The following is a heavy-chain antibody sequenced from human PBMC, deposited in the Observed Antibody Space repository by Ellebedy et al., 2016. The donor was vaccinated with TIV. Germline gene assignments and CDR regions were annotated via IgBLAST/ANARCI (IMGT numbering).Heavy chain of an antibody. D-gene: IGHD2-2*01. CDR2: IYSSGST. V-gene: IGHV4-30-4*01. CDR3: ASGLYQPLLWD. J-gene: IGHJ4*02. CDR1: GGSISSADHY. Sequence: MPSETLSLTCTVSGGSISSADHYWSWIRQPPGKGLEWIGYIYSSGSTYYNPSLKSRVTISVDTSKNQFSLKLSSVTAADTAVYYCASGLYQPLLWDWGQGTLVTVSS.